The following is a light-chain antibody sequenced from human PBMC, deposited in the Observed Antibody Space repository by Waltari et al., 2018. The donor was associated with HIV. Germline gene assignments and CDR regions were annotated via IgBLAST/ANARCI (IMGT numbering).Light chain of an antibody. V-gene: IGLV4-69*01. Sequence: QLVLTQSPSSSASLGASVKLTCTLSSEHSSNALARHHQQPQKGPQYLMKLNSDGSQLKGAGIPDRFSGSCSGAERYLISSSLQAEDEADYYCKSWGTGIQVFGGGTKLTVL. CDR1: SEHSSNA. J-gene: IGLJ3*02. CDR2: LNSDGSQ. CDR3: KSWGTGIQV.